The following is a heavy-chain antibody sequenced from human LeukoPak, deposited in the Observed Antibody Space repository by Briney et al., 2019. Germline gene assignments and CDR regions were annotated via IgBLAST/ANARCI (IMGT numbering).Heavy chain of an antibody. Sequence: GGSLRLSCAASGFTFSSYAMHWVRQAPGKGLEWVAVISYDGSNKYYADSVKGRFTISRDNSKNTLYLQMNSLRAEDTAVYYCARGFRLPRIQLWPTDAFDIWGQGTMVTVSS. V-gene: IGHV3-30-3*01. CDR2: ISYDGSNK. CDR3: ARGFRLPRIQLWPTDAFDI. J-gene: IGHJ3*02. CDR1: GFTFSSYA. D-gene: IGHD5-18*01.